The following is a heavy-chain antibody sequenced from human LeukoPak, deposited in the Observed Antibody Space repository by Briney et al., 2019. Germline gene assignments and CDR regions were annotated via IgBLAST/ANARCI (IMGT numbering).Heavy chain of an antibody. CDR1: GFTFDDYA. Sequence: GGSLRLSCAASGFTFDDYAMHWVRQAPGKGLERVSLFSWDGGSTYYADSVKGRFTISRDNSKNSLYLQMNSLRAEDTALYYSAQERGRRHGYNMHSWCQGTLATVSS. J-gene: IGHJ4*02. V-gene: IGHV3-43D*04. D-gene: IGHD5-24*01. CDR3: AQERGRRHGYNMHS. CDR2: FSWDGGST.